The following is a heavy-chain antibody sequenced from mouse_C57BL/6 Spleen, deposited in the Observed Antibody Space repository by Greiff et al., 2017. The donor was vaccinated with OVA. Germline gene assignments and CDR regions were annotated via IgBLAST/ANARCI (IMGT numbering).Heavy chain of an antibody. CDR1: GYTFTDYE. CDR2: IDPETGGT. CDR3: TSTNYYGSSYYFDY. J-gene: IGHJ2*01. V-gene: IGHV1-15*01. D-gene: IGHD1-1*01. Sequence: QVQLQQSGAELVRPGASVTLSCKASGYTFTDYEMHWVKQTPVHGLEWIGAIDPETGGTASNQKFKGKAILTADKSSSTAYMELRSLTSEDSAVYYCTSTNYYGSSYYFDYWGQGTTLTVSS.